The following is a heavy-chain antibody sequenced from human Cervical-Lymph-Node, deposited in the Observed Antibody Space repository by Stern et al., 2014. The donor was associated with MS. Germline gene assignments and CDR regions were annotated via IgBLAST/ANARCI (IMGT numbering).Heavy chain of an antibody. CDR1: GYTFTNYY. CDR3: AGGHTFDY. V-gene: IGHV1-46*01. Sequence: QVQLVQSGAEVKKPGASVKVSCKASGYTFTNYYLHWVRQAPGQGLEWMGILNPRDGSASYAQNFQGRVTMTRDRSTSTVYMEMSSLRSDDTAVYFCAGGHTFDYWGQGTLVTVSS. CDR2: LNPRDGSA. J-gene: IGHJ4*02.